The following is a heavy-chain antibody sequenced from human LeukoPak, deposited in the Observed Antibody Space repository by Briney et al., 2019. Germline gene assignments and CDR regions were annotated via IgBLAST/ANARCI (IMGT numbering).Heavy chain of an antibody. CDR2: IIPIFGTA. CDR1: GGTFSSYA. D-gene: IGHD3-10*01. CDR3: ARDPPGGPDNWFDP. Sequence: PVKVSCKASGGTFSSYAISWVRQAPGQGLEWMGGIIPIFGTANYAQKFQGRVTITADESTSTAYMELSSLRSEDTAVYYCARDPPGGPDNWFDPWGQGTLVTVSS. J-gene: IGHJ5*02. V-gene: IGHV1-69*01.